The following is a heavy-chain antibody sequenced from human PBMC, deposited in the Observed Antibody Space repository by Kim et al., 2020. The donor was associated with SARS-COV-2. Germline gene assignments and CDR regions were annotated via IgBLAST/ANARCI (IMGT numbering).Heavy chain of an antibody. CDR2: IYYSGST. CDR1: GRSISSSSYY. CDR3: ARHSGIAAAGTFYDDY. J-gene: IGHJ4*02. V-gene: IGHV4-39*01. Sequence: SETLSLTCTVSGRSISSSSYYWGWIRQPPGKGLEWIGSIYYSGSTYYNPSLKSRVTISVDTSKNQFSLKLSSVTAADTAVYYCARHSGIAAAGTFYDDYWGQGTLVTVSS. D-gene: IGHD6-13*01.